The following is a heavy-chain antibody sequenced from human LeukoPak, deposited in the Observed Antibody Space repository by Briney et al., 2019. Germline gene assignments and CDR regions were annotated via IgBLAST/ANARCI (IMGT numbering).Heavy chain of an antibody. CDR3: ARVEGSSGPGIFEY. V-gene: IGHV3-7*01. Sequence: GGSLRLSCAASGFTFSNYWMSWVRQAPGKGLEWVAKIKQGGSEKFYVDSVKGRLTSSRDNAKISLYLQMNSLRVEDAAVYYCARVEGSSGPGIFEYWGQGTLVTVSS. J-gene: IGHJ4*02. D-gene: IGHD6-19*01. CDR2: IKQGGSEK. CDR1: GFTFSNYW.